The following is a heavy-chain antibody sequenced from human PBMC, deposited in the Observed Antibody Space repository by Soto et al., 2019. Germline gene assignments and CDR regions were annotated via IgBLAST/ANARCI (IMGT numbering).Heavy chain of an antibody. V-gene: IGHV1-3*01. CDR3: ARYTAPSDV. D-gene: IGHD2-2*02. J-gene: IGHJ6*02. Sequence: QVQLVQSGAEVKKPGASVKVSCKASGYTFTSYAMHWVRQAPGQRLEWMGWINAGNGYTKYSQKFQGRVTITRDTTASTAYMELSSLRSEDMAVYYCARYTAPSDVRGQGTTVTVSS. CDR1: GYTFTSYA. CDR2: INAGNGYT.